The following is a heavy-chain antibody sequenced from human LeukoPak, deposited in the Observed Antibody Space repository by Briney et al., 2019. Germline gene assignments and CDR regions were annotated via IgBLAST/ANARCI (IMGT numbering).Heavy chain of an antibody. Sequence: GGSLRLSCAASGFTFSSYGMHWVRQAPGKGLEWVAVIWYDGSSKYYADSVKGRFTISRDNSKNTLYLQMNSLRAEDTAVYYCARDRVATIIYYFDYWGQGTLVTVSS. CDR1: GFTFSSYG. V-gene: IGHV3-33*01. CDR3: ARDRVATIIYYFDY. CDR2: IWYDGSSK. J-gene: IGHJ4*02. D-gene: IGHD5-12*01.